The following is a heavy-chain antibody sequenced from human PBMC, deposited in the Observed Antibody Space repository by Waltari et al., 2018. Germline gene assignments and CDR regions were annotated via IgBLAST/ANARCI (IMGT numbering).Heavy chain of an antibody. CDR3: AKHYDSRGYFDY. J-gene: IGHJ4*02. CDR1: GLTFSSYA. V-gene: IGHV3-23*01. CDR2: ISGRGGST. Sequence: EVQLLESGGGLVQPGGSLRLSCAASGLTFSSYAMGWVGQAPGKGMEWVSAISGRGGSTYYADSVKGWFTISRDKSKNTLYLQMTSLRAEDTAVYYCAKHYDSRGYFDYWGQGTLVTVSS. D-gene: IGHD3-22*01.